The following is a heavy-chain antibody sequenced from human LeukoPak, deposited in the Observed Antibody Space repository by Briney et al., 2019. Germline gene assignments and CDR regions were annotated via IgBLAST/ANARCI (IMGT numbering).Heavy chain of an antibody. V-gene: IGHV1-69*05. J-gene: IGHJ4*02. CDR1: GGTFSSYA. D-gene: IGHD5-18*01. CDR2: IIPIFGTA. Sequence: WASVKVSCKASGGTFSSYAISWVRQAPGQGLEWMGGIIPIFGTANYAQKFQGRVTITTDESTSTAYMELSSLRSEDTAVYYCARGGHTAMAPLNYWGQGTLVTVSS. CDR3: ARGGHTAMAPLNY.